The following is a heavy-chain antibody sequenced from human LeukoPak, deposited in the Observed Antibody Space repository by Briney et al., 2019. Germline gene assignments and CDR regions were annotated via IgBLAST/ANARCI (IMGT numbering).Heavy chain of an antibody. Sequence: PGGSLRLSCAASGFTFSSYSMNWVRQAPGKGLEWVLSISSSSSYIYYADSVKGRFTISRDNAKNSLYLQMNSLRAEDTAVYYCARDKTTVTPGDYWGQGTLVTVSS. CDR1: GFTFSSYS. CDR2: ISSSSSYI. CDR3: ARDKTTVTPGDY. V-gene: IGHV3-21*01. D-gene: IGHD4-17*01. J-gene: IGHJ4*02.